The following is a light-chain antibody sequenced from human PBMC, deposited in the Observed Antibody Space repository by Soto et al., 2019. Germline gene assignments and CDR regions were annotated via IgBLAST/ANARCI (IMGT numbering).Light chain of an antibody. CDR2: DAS. CDR3: QQYNRYSGT. V-gene: IGKV1-5*01. J-gene: IGKJ1*01. CDR1: QSISSW. Sequence: DIQMTQSPSTLSESVGDRVTITCRASQSISSWLAWYQQKPGKAPKLLIYDASSLESGVPSRFSGSGSGTEFTLTISSLQPDDFATYYCQQYNRYSGTFGQGTKVEIK.